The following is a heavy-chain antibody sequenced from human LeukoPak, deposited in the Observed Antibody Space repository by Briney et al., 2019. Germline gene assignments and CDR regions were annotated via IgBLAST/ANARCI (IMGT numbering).Heavy chain of an antibody. D-gene: IGHD3-10*01. J-gene: IGHJ4*02. CDR2: ISSSSSYI. CDR3: ATTMVRGVIITFAPDFDY. V-gene: IGHV3-21*01. Sequence: PGGSLRLSCAASGFTFSSYSMNWVRQAPGKGLEWVSSISSSSSYIYYADSVKGRFTISRDNAKNSLYLQMNSLRAEDTAVYYCATTMVRGVIITFAPDFDYWGQGTLVTVSS. CDR1: GFTFSSYS.